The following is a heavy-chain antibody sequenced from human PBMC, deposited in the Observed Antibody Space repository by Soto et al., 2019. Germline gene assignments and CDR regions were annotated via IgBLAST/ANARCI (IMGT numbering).Heavy chain of an antibody. CDR1: GGSVSSGSYY. CDR2: IYYSGST. V-gene: IGHV4-61*01. CDR3: ARSVAVPGAHIDY. Sequence: SETLSLTCTVSGGSVSSGSYYWSWIRQPPGKGLEWIGYIYYSGSTNYNPSLKSRVTISVDTSKNQFSLKLSSVTAADTAVYFCARSVAVPGAHIDYWGQGTQVTVSS. J-gene: IGHJ4*02. D-gene: IGHD6-19*01.